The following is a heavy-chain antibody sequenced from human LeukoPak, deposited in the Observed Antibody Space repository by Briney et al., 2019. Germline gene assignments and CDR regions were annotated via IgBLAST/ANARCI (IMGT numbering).Heavy chain of an antibody. J-gene: IGHJ4*02. D-gene: IGHD1-1*01. V-gene: IGHV3-48*02. CDR2: ISSSSSTI. CDR1: GFTFSRYS. Sequence: PGGSLRLSCAASGFTFSRYSINWVRQAPGKGLEWVSYISSSSSTIYYADSVKGRFTISRDNVNNSLYLQMNSLRDEDTAVYYCARESEGGTTIDFWGQGTLVTVSS. CDR3: ARESEGGTTIDF.